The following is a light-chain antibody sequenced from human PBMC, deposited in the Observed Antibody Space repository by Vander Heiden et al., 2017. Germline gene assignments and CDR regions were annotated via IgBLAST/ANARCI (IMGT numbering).Light chain of an antibody. J-gene: IGKJ2*01. CDR3: QQYDSDPYT. CDR1: QTINGW. CDR2: KAS. Sequence: DIQMTQSPSTLSASVGDRVTITCRASQTINGWLAWYQQKPGRAPNLLIYKASNLESGVPSRFSGSGSGTEFTLTISSLQTDDFATYYCQQYDSDPYTFGQGTKLEI. V-gene: IGKV1-5*03.